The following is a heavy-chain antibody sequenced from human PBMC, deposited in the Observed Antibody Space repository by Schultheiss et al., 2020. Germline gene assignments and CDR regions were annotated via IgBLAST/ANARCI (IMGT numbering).Heavy chain of an antibody. Sequence: GESLKISCAASGFTFSSYSMNWVRQAPGKGLEWVSAISGSGGSTYYADSVKGRFTISRDNSKNTLYLQMSSLGAEDTAVYYCTTDLVTVASRVDDYWGQGTLVTVSS. CDR3: TTDLVTVASRVDDY. D-gene: IGHD2-15*01. J-gene: IGHJ4*02. CDR2: ISGSGGST. V-gene: IGHV3-23*01. CDR1: GFTFSSYS.